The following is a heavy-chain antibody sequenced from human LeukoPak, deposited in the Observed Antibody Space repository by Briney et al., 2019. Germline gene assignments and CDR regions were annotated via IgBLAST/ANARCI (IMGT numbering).Heavy chain of an antibody. CDR3: AKLRGTVATMGYAADY. J-gene: IGHJ4*02. D-gene: IGHD5-12*01. CDR2: LSGSGGSS. V-gene: IGHV3-23*01. CDR1: GFTFSSYA. Sequence: PGGSLRLSCAASGFTFSSYAMTWVRQAPGKGLEWVSALSGSGGSSYYADSVKGRFTISRGNSNSTLFLQMNSLRPEDTALYYCAKLRGTVATMGYAADYWGQGTLVTVSS.